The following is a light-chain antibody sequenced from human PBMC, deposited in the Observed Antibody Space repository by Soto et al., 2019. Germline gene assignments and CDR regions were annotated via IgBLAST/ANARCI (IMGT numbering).Light chain of an antibody. CDR1: SGHSSYA. V-gene: IGLV4-69*01. CDR3: QTWGSGTVV. CDR2: INSDGSH. J-gene: IGLJ2*01. Sequence: QLVLTQSPSASASLGASVKLTCTLSSGHSSYAIAWHQQQPEKGPRYLMKINSDGSHSKGDGTPDRFSGSSSGAERYLSISSLQSEDEADYYCQTWGSGTVVFGGGTKLTVL.